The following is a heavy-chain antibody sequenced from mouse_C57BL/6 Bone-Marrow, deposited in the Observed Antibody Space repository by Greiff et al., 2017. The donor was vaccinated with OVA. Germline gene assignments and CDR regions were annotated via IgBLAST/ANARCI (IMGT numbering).Heavy chain of an antibody. CDR2: IHPNSGST. Sequence: QVQLQQPGAELVKPGASVKLSCKASGYTFTSYWMHWVKQRPGQGLEWIGMIHPNSGSTNYNEKFKSKATLTVDKSSSTAYMQLSSLTSEDSAVYYGARAGDYGYGRLAWFAYWGQGTLVTVSA. D-gene: IGHD2-2*01. CDR3: ARAGDYGYGRLAWFAY. J-gene: IGHJ3*01. V-gene: IGHV1-64*01. CDR1: GYTFTSYW.